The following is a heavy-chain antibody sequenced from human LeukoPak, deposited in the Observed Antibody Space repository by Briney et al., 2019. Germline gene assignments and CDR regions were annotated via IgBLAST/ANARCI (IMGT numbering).Heavy chain of an antibody. V-gene: IGHV1-69*05. Sequence: SVKVSCKASGGTFSSYAISWVRQAPGQGLEWMGGIIPIFGTANYAQKFQGRVTITTDESTSTAYMELSSLRSEDTAVYYCAGCLAWGLGYYYMDVWGKGTTVTVSS. J-gene: IGHJ6*03. D-gene: IGHD2-15*01. CDR3: AGCLAWGLGYYYMDV. CDR1: GGTFSSYA. CDR2: IIPIFGTA.